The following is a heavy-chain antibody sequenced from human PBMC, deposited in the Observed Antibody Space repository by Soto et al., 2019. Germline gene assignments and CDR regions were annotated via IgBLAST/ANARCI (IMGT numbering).Heavy chain of an antibody. J-gene: IGHJ4*02. Sequence: ASETLSLTCAVYGGSFSGYYWSWIRQPPGKGLEWIGEISHSGSTNYNPSLKSRVTISVDTSKNQFSLKLSSVTAADTAVYYCARGRPVLLWFGEKKDFDYWGQGTLVTVSS. D-gene: IGHD3-10*01. CDR2: ISHSGST. CDR3: ARGRPVLLWFGEKKDFDY. V-gene: IGHV4-34*01. CDR1: GGSFSGYY.